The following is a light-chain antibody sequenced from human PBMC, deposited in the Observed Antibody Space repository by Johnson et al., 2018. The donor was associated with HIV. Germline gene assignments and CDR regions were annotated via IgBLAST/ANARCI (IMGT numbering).Light chain of an antibody. CDR3: GTWVSSLSTYV. V-gene: IGLV1-51*01. Sequence: QSVLTQPPSVSAAPGQKVTISCSGTSSNIGNHYVSWYQLLPGTAPKLLIYDNNQRPSGIPDRFSVSKSGTSATLGITELQTGDEADYYCGTWVSSLSTYVFGSGTKVTVL. CDR2: DNN. J-gene: IGLJ1*01. CDR1: SSNIGNHY.